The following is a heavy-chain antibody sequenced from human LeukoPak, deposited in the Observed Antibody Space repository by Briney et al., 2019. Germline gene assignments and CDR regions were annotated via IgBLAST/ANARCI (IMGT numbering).Heavy chain of an antibody. CDR1: GGFISSYY. CDR3: ARHLSSSGWYRDRRCWFDP. Sequence: SETLSLTCTVSGGFISSYYWSWIRQPPGKGLECIGYIYYSGSTNYNPSLKSRVTISVDTSKNQFSLKLSSVTAADTAVYYCARHLSSSGWYRDRRCWFDPWGQGTLVTVSS. J-gene: IGHJ5*02. D-gene: IGHD6-19*01. V-gene: IGHV4-59*08. CDR2: IYYSGST.